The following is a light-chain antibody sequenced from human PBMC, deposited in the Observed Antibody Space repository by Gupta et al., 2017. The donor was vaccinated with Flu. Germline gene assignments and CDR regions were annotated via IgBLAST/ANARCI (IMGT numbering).Light chain of an antibody. CDR3: HQSRSLPLT. V-gene: IGKV6-21*01. Sequence: EIVLTQSPNFQSVTPKDAVTITCRAGESVGRSLHWYQQEAGQSPKLLIKSASQSLSGVPSRFSGGGSGTDFTLTINSLESEDAATYYCHQSRSLPLTFGGGTKVEIK. J-gene: IGKJ4*01. CDR1: ESVGRS. CDR2: SAS.